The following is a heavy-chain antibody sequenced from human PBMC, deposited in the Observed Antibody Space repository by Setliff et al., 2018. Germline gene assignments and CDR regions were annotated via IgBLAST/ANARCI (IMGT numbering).Heavy chain of an antibody. CDR3: SRLVRYCTTTTCQRASGGEF. V-gene: IGHV1-18*01. D-gene: IGHD2-2*01. Sequence: ASVKVSCKTSGYTFTDYGVSWVRQAPGQGLEWMGWISGYNGNTYFAPKFQGRVTLTTDTSTTTAFMEMRSLTSDDTAVYYCSRLVRYCTTTTCQRASGGEFWGQGTLVTVSS. CDR2: ISGYNGNT. J-gene: IGHJ4*02. CDR1: GYTFTDYG.